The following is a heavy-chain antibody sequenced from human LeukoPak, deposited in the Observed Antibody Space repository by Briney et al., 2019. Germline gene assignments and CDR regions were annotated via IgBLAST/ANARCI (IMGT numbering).Heavy chain of an antibody. CDR2: VDHTGST. V-gene: IGHV4-59*01. J-gene: IGHJ6*03. D-gene: IGHD6-13*01. CDR3: ASLIAAAGKGYYMDV. CDR1: GGSISSYY. Sequence: SETLSLACTVSGGSISSYYWSWIRQPPGKGLEWIGYVDHTGSTNFNPSLNGRVSISRDTTNNLFSLRLRSVTAADTAVYYCASLIAAAGKGYYMDVWGKGTTVTVSS.